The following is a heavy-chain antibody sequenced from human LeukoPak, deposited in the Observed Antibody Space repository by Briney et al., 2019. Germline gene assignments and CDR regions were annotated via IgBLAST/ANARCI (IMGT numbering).Heavy chain of an antibody. CDR2: IRGDGSEK. CDR1: GFTLSVYW. D-gene: IGHD2-2*01. CDR3: TRDSTSFDS. J-gene: IGHJ4*02. V-gene: IGHV3-7*05. Sequence: GGSLRLSCAGSGFTLSVYWMSWVRQAPGKGLEWVANIRGDGSEKYYVDSVKGRFTISRDNANKSLYLQINNLRAEDTAVYYCTRDSTSFDSWGQGTLVTVSS.